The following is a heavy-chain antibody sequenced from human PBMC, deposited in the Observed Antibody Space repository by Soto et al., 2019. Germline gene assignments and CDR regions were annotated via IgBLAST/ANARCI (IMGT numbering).Heavy chain of an antibody. CDR2: IHYSGNT. Sequence: SETLSLTCTVSGGSSSSGDYYWSWIRHHPGGGLEWIGYIHYSGNTYYDPSLKSRLTMSVDTSKNQFSLNLSSVTAADTAVYYCARTPGGAPADYYFDYWGLGTLVTVSS. CDR1: GGSSSSGDYY. V-gene: IGHV4-31*03. CDR3: ARTPGGAPADYYFDY. J-gene: IGHJ4*02. D-gene: IGHD4-17*01.